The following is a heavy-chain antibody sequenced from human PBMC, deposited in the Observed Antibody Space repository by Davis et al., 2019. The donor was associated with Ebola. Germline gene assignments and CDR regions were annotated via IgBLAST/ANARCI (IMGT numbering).Heavy chain of an antibody. V-gene: IGHV3-9*01. D-gene: IGHD6-19*01. Sequence: SLKISCAASGFTVSSNYMSWVRQAPGKGLEWVSGISWNSGSIGYADSVKGRFTISRDNAKNSLYLQMNSLRAEDTAVYYCARLIAFDIWGQGTMVTVSS. CDR1: GFTVSSNY. CDR3: ARLIAFDI. J-gene: IGHJ3*02. CDR2: ISWNSGSI.